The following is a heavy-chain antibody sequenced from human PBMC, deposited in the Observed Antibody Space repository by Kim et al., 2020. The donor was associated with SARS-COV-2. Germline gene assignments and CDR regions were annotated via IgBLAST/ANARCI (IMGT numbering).Heavy chain of an antibody. CDR2: IYYSGTT. Sequence: SETRSLTCTVSGDSITTNYWSWIRQRPGKGLEWVGHIYYSGTTYYNPSLKSRVTISVDTSKNQFSLNLSSVTAADTAVYYCARHIDYWGQGTLVTVSS. V-gene: IGHV4-59*06. CDR1: GDSITTNY. J-gene: IGHJ4*02. CDR3: ARHIDY.